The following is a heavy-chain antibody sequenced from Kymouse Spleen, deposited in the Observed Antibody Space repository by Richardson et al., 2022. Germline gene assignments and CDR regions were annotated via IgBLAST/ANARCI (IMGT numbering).Heavy chain of an antibody. CDR3: AKDRGYYGSGSYYNVRYYYYYGMDV. CDR2: ISYDGSNK. CDR1: GFTFSSYG. Sequence: QVQLVESGGGVVQPGRSLRLSCAASGFTFSSYGMHWVRQAPGKGLEWVAVISYDGSNKYYADSVKGRFTISRDNSKNTLYLQMNSLRAEDTAVYYCAKDRGYYGSGSYYNVRYYYYYGMDVWGQGTTVTVSS. D-gene: IGHD3-10*01. V-gene: IGHV3-30*18. J-gene: IGHJ6*02.